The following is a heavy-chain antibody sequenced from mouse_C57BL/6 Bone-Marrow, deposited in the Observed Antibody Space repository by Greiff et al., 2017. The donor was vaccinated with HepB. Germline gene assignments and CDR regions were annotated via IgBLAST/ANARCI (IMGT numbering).Heavy chain of an antibody. CDR1: GFTFSDFY. Sequence: EVKLVDSGGGLVQSGRSLRLSCATSGFTFSDFYMEWVRQAPGKGLEWIAASRNKANDYTTEYSASVKGRFIVSRDTSQSILYLQMNALRAEDTAIYYCARDANYPMDYWGQGTSVTVSS. CDR3: ARDANYPMDY. J-gene: IGHJ4*01. V-gene: IGHV7-1*01. CDR2: SRNKANDYTT. D-gene: IGHD2-1*01.